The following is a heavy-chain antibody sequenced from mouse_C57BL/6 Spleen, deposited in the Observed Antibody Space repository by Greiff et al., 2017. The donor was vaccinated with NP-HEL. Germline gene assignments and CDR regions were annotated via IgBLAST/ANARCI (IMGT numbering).Heavy chain of an antibody. CDR2: INYDGSST. J-gene: IGHJ2*01. Sequence: DVLLVESEGGLVQPGSSMKLSCTASGFTFSDYYMAWVRQVPEKGLEWVANINYDGSSTYYLDSLKSRFIISRDNAKNILYLQMGSLKSEDTSTYYCARVVTTVVAKHFDDWGKGTTLTVSS. D-gene: IGHD1-1*01. V-gene: IGHV5-16*01. CDR1: GFTFSDYY. CDR3: ARVVTTVVAKHFDD.